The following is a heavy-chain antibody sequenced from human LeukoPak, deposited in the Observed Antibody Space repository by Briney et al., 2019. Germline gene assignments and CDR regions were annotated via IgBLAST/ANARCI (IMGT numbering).Heavy chain of an antibody. CDR1: GFTFSIYW. V-gene: IGHV3-7*01. D-gene: IGHD1/OR15-1a*01. Sequence: GGSLRLSCAASGFTFSIYWMSWVRQAPGKGLEWVANINQGGGEKYYVDSVKGRFTISRDNAKDSLYLQMNSLRAEDTAVYYCARAAETGTVDYWGLGTLVTVSS. CDR2: INQGGGEK. J-gene: IGHJ4*02. CDR3: ARAAETGTVDY.